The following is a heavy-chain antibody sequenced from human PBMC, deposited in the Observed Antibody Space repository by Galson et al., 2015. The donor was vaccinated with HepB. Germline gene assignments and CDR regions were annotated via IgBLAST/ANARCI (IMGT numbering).Heavy chain of an antibody. J-gene: IGHJ6*02. CDR2: IRSKANSYAT. Sequence: SLRLSCAASGFTFSGSAMHWVRQASGKGLEWVGRIRSKANSYATAYAASAKGRFTISRDDSKNTAYLQMNSLKTEDTAVYYCTRLHDRPDVWGQGTTVTVSS. V-gene: IGHV3-73*01. D-gene: IGHD3-16*01. CDR3: TRLHDRPDV. CDR1: GFTFSGSA.